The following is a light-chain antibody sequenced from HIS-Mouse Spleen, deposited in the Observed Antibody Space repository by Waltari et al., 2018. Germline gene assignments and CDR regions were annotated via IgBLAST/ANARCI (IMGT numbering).Light chain of an antibody. CDR1: SGHSSYA. CDR2: LNSDGSH. V-gene: IGLV4-69*01. CDR3: QTWGTGIHENVV. Sequence: QLVLTQSPSASASLGASVKLTCTLSSGHSSYAIAWHQQQPEKGPRYLMKLNSDGSHSKGDGIPDRFSGSSSGAERYLTISSLQSEDEADYYCQTWGTGIHENVVFGGGTKLTVL. J-gene: IGLJ2*01.